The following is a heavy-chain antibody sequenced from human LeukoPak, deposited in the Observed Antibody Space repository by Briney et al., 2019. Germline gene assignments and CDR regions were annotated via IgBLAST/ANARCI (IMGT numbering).Heavy chain of an antibody. V-gene: IGHV4-39*01. D-gene: IGHD2-2*01. Sequence: SETLSLTCTVSGGSISSSSYYWGWIRQPPGKGLEWIGSIYYSGSTYYNPSLKSRVTISVDTSKNQFSLKLSSVTAADTAVYYCASPTVPAAQHYDGMDVWGQGTTVTVSS. CDR2: IYYSGST. CDR3: ASPTVPAAQHYDGMDV. CDR1: GGSISSSSYY. J-gene: IGHJ6*02.